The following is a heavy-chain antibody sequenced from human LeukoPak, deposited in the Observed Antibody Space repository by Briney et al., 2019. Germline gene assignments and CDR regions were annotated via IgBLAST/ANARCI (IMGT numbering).Heavy chain of an antibody. Sequence: PGRPQRPFDTASGFILRRYVVRGGRQAPGQELERVTAISGSGGSAYYAASVKGRFTISRDNSKNTLYLQMNSLRAEDTAVYYCAKGWSTGIVVVVAAYWGQGTLVTVSS. D-gene: IGHD2-15*01. CDR3: AKGWSTGIVVVVAAY. V-gene: IGHV3-23*01. J-gene: IGHJ4*02. CDR1: GFILRRYV. CDR2: ISGSGGSA.